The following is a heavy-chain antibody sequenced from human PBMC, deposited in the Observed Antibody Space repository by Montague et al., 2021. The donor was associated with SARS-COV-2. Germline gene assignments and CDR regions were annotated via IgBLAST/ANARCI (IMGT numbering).Heavy chain of an antibody. J-gene: IGHJ4*02. V-gene: IGHV4-34*01. CDR1: GGSFNDYS. Sequence: ETLSLTCAVYGGSFNDYSWSWIRQPPGKGLEWISEITHGGNTNYSPSLKSRVTISADTSKNQFSLKLKSVTAADTANYYCARGHQGVAMIVVVMIGAEYYFDYWGQGSLVTVSS. CDR3: ARGHQGVAMIVVVMIGAEYYFDY. CDR2: ITHGGNT. D-gene: IGHD3-22*01.